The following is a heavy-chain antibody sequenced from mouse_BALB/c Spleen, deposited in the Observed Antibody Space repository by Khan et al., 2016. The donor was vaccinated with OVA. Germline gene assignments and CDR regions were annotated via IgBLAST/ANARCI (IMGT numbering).Heavy chain of an antibody. D-gene: IGHD1-1*01. V-gene: IGHV1S56*01. Sequence: QVQLQQSGPELVRPGASVKMSCKASGYTLTSYYVHWVRQRPGQGLEWMGWIYPVDGSTKCNEKFKGKTTLTADRSSSTASILLSSLTSEDSAIYFCARGYYGYLDYWGQGTTLTVSS. CDR2: IYPVDGST. CDR3: ARGYYGYLDY. J-gene: IGHJ2*01. CDR1: GYTLTSYY.